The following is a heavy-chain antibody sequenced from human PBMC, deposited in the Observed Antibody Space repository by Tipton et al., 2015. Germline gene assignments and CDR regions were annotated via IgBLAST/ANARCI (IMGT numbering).Heavy chain of an antibody. J-gene: IGHJ4*02. Sequence: TLSLTCTVSGGSISRYYWSWIRQPPGKGLEWIGSISHSANTYYNPSLKSRVTMSRDTSKNQFSLKLTSVTAADTAVYYCACQDYDSLTRDYQTVDYWGQGTLVTVSS. D-gene: IGHD3-9*01. CDR1: GGSISRYY. CDR3: ACQDYDSLTRDYQTVDY. CDR2: ISHSANT. V-gene: IGHV4-59*04.